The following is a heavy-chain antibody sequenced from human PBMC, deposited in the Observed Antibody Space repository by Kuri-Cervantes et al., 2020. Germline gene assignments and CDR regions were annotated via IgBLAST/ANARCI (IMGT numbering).Heavy chain of an antibody. J-gene: IGHJ4*02. Sequence: SETLSLTCTVSGGSISSYYWSWIRQPPGKGLEWIGYIYYNGSTNYNPSLKSRVTITVDKPKNQFSPKLSSVTAADTAVYYCARGPSEWGAAAAPFDYWGQGTLVTVSS. D-gene: IGHD6-13*01. CDR2: IYYNGST. V-gene: IGHV4-59*12. CDR3: ARGPSEWGAAAAPFDY. CDR1: GGSISSYY.